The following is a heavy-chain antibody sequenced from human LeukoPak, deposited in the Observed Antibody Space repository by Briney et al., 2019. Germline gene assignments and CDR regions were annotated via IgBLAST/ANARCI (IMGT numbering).Heavy chain of an antibody. J-gene: IGHJ4*02. V-gene: IGHV3-30*02. Sequence: GGSLRLSCAASGFTFSSYGMHWVRQAPGKGLEWVAFIRHDGSNKYYADSVKGRFTISRDNSKNTLYLQMNSLRAEDTAVYYCAKDIYDYVWGSYPDFDYWGQGTLVTVSS. D-gene: IGHD3-16*02. CDR3: AKDIYDYVWGSYPDFDY. CDR1: GFTFSSYG. CDR2: IRHDGSNK.